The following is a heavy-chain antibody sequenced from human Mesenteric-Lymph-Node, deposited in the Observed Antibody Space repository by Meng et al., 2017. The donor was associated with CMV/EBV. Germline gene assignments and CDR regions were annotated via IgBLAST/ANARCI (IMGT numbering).Heavy chain of an antibody. D-gene: IGHD5-12*01. CDR1: GFTFSSYG. CDR3: AKAGNDLEGMDV. V-gene: IGHV3-33*06. J-gene: IGHJ6*02. CDR2: IWYDGSRQ. Sequence: GESLKISCAASGFTFSSYGMHWVRQAPGKGLEWVAVIWYDGSRQEYADSVKGQFTISRDNSKNSLNLQMNSLRAEDTAVYYCAKAGNDLEGMDVWGQGTTVTVSS.